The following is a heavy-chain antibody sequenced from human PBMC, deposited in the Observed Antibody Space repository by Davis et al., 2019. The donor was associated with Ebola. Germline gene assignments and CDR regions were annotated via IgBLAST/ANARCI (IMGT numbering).Heavy chain of an antibody. D-gene: IGHD6-6*01. CDR2: IKQDGSEK. J-gene: IGHJ4*02. V-gene: IGHV3-7*01. Sequence: GGSLRLSCAASGFTFSSYWMSWVRQAPGKGLEWVANIKQDGSEKYYADSVEGRFTISRDNSKNMVYLQMSSLRAEDTALYYCARLRAARPRVYFDYWGQGTLVTVSS. CDR3: ARLRAARPRVYFDY. CDR1: GFTFSSYW.